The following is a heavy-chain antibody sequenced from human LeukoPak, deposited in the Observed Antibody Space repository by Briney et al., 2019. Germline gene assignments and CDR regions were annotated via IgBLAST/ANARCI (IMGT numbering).Heavy chain of an antibody. CDR3: ARHWGYSSSSTYYYYLYYMDV. Sequence: SLSPTCAVYGASFSGHYWSWIRQPPGNGLEWIGEINHSGSTHTNPSLKSRVTISLTTPNKQFSLKLRSVTPPDTPVYSCARHWGYSSSSTYYYYLYYMDVWGKGTTVTISS. D-gene: IGHD6-13*01. V-gene: IGHV4-34*01. J-gene: IGHJ6*03. CDR2: INHSGST. CDR1: GASFSGHY.